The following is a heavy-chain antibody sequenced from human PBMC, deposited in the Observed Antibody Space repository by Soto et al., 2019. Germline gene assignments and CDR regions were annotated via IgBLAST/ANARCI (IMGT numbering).Heavy chain of an antibody. CDR1: GGTFSSYA. J-gene: IGHJ3*02. CDR3: ARDRTPSIAAAEDAFDI. CDR2: IIPIFGTA. V-gene: IGHV1-69*01. D-gene: IGHD6-13*01. Sequence: QVQLVQSGAEVKKPGSSVKVSCKASGGTFSSYAISWVRQAPGQGLEWMGGIIPIFGTANYVQKFQGRVTITADESTSTAYMELSSLRSEDTAVYYCARDRTPSIAAAEDAFDIWGQGTMVTVSS.